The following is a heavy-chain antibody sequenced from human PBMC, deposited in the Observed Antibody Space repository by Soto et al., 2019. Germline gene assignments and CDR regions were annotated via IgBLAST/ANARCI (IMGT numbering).Heavy chain of an antibody. V-gene: IGHV3-30-3*01. CDR2: ISYDGSNK. CDR3: AREAAAGKITFDY. J-gene: IGHJ4*02. CDR1: GFTFSSYA. D-gene: IGHD6-13*01. Sequence: GGSLRLSCAASGFTFSSYAMHWVRQAPGKGLEWVAVISYDGSNKYYADSVKGRFTISRDNSKNTLYLQMNSLRAEDTAVYYCAREAAAGKITFDYWGQGTLVTVSS.